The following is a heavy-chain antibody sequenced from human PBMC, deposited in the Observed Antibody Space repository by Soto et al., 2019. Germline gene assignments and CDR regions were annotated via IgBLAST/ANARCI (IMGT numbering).Heavy chain of an antibody. CDR3: ARHPTIYCSGGSCYDGGAFDI. Sequence: ETLSLTCTVSGGSISSSSYYWGWIRQPPGKGLEWIGSIYYSGSTYYNPSLKSRVAISVDTSKNQFSLKLSSVTAADTAVYYCARHPTIYCSGGSCYDGGAFDIWGQGTMVTVSS. D-gene: IGHD2-15*01. J-gene: IGHJ3*02. CDR2: IYYSGST. CDR1: GGSISSSSYY. V-gene: IGHV4-39*01.